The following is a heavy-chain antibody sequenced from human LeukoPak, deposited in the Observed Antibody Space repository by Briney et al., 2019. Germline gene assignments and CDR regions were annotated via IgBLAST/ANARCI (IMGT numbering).Heavy chain of an antibody. J-gene: IGHJ4*02. CDR3: ARHWSDGSGSYYNFDY. CDR1: GGSISSYY. D-gene: IGHD3-10*01. V-gene: IGHV4-59*08. Sequence: PSETLSLTCTVSGGSISSYYWSWIRQPPGKGLEWIGYIYYSGNTNYNPSLKSRVTISVDTSKNQFSLKLSSLTAADTAVYYCARHWSDGSGSYYNFDYWGQGTLVTVSS. CDR2: IYYSGNT.